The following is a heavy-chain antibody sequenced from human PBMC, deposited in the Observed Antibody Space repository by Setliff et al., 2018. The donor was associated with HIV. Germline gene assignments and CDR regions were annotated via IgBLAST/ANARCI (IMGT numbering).Heavy chain of an antibody. V-gene: IGHV4-38-2*01. CDR2: IYHSGTT. D-gene: IGHD4-17*01. CDR3: GRRIYGNNPYFDY. Sequence: PSETLSLTCAVSGYAITSGFYWGWIRQPPGKGLEWIGSIYHSGTTNYNSSLKSRVTISVDTSKNQFSLKLSYVTAEDTAVYYCGRRIYGNNPYFDYWSQGTLVTVSS. CDR1: GYAITSGFY. J-gene: IGHJ4*02.